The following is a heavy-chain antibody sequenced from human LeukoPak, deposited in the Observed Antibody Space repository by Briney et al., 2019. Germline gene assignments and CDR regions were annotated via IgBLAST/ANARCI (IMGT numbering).Heavy chain of an antibody. D-gene: IGHD6-13*01. CDR2: IIPILGIA. CDR1: GGTFSSYA. V-gene: IGHV1-69*04. CDR3: ARTYGGSSWEVY. Sequence: SVKVSCKASGGTFSSYAISWVRQAPGQGLEWMGRIIPILGIANYAQKFQGRVTITADKSTSTAYMELSSLRSEDTAVYYCARTYGGSSWEVYWGQGTLVTVSS. J-gene: IGHJ4*02.